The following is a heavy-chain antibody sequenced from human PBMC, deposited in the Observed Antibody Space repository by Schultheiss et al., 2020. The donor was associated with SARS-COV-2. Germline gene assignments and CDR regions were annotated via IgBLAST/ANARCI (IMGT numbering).Heavy chain of an antibody. CDR1: GFTFSSYG. CDR2: ISGGGAST. V-gene: IGHV3-NL1*01. J-gene: IGHJ4*02. D-gene: IGHD4-17*01. CDR3: ARELTTVTTTFDY. Sequence: GGSLRLSCAASGFTFSSYGMHWVRQAPGKGLEWVSGISGGGASTHYGDSVKGQFTISRGYSKNTLYLQLNSLRAEDTAVYYCARELTTVTTTFDYWGQGTLVTVSS.